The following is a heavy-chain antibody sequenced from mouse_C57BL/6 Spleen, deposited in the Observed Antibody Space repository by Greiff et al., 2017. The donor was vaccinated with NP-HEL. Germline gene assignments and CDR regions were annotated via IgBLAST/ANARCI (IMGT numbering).Heavy chain of an antibody. Sequence: VQLQPPGAELVRPGSSVKLSCTASGFTFTCYWLHWVTQRPIQGLEWIGHFDPSDSVTHYNLKFNVKDTLTVDKSSSTAYMQLSSLTSEDSAVYYCARYDSCPFCAKDYWGQGTSVTDSS. CDR3: ARYDSCPFCAKDY. J-gene: IGHJ4*01. D-gene: IGHD2-3*01. V-gene: IGHV1-52*01. CDR1: GFTFTCYW. CDR2: FDPSDSVT.